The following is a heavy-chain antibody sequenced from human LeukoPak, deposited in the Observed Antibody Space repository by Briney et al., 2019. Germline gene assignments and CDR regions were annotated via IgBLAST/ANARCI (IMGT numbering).Heavy chain of an antibody. J-gene: IGHJ4*02. D-gene: IGHD6-13*01. CDR2: IYTSGST. V-gene: IGHV4-61*02. CDR3: ARDAAAFDY. Sequence: PSETLSLTCTVSGGSTSSGPYYWGWIRQPAGKGLEWIGRIYTSGSTNYNPSLKSRVTMSVDTSKNQFSLKLSSVTAADTAVYYCARDAAAFDYWGQGTLVTVSS. CDR1: GGSTSSGPYY.